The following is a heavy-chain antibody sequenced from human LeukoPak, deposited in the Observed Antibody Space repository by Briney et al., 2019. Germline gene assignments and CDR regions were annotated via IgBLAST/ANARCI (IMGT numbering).Heavy chain of an antibody. Sequence: SETLSLTCTVSGASISSYYWSWIRQPPGKGLESIGYVSYSGSTNYNPSLKSRVTISVDTSKNQFSLKLNSVTAVDTAVYYCAKGSYYAPYYFDYWGQGTLVTVSS. CDR3: AKGSYYAPYYFDY. D-gene: IGHD3-10*01. V-gene: IGHV4-59*12. CDR2: VSYSGST. J-gene: IGHJ4*02. CDR1: GASISSYY.